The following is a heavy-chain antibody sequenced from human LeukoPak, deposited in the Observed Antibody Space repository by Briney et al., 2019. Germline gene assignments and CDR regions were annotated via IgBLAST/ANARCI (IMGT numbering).Heavy chain of an antibody. Sequence: GRSLRLSCAASGFSFLHYGMHWVRQAPDKGLEWVAFISSDGSKEYYADSVKGRFTISRDNSKNTLYLHVNSPRAEDTAVFFCAKDGYCSGGSCYANFFDRWGQGTLVTVSS. J-gene: IGHJ4*02. D-gene: IGHD2-15*01. CDR3: AKDGYCSGGSCYANFFDR. CDR1: GFSFLHYG. CDR2: ISSDGSKE. V-gene: IGHV3-30*18.